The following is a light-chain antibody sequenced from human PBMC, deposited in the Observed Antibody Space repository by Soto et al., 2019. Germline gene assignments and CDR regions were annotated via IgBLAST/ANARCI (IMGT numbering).Light chain of an antibody. J-gene: IGLJ3*02. CDR3: VLFMGSGVWV. Sequence: QTVVTQEPSFSVSPGGTITLTCGLSSGSVSISYYPSWYQQTPGQAPRTLIYNTNTRSSGVPDRFSGSILGNKAALTITGAKADDESDYYCVLFMGSGVWVFGGGTKLTVL. V-gene: IGLV8-61*01. CDR1: SGSVSISYY. CDR2: NTN.